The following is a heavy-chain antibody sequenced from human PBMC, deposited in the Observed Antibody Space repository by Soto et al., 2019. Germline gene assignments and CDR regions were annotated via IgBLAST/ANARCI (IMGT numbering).Heavy chain of an antibody. CDR3: ARDQAVPAAYNWFDP. V-gene: IGHV4-31*03. Sequence: PSETLSLTCTVSGGSISSGGYYWSWSRQHPGKGLEWIWDIYYSGSTYYNPSLKSRVTISVDPSKNQFSLKLRSVTAADLAVYYCARDQAVPAAYNWFDPWGQGTMVTVS. J-gene: IGHJ5*02. D-gene: IGHD2-2*01. CDR1: GGSISSGGYY. CDR2: IYYSGST.